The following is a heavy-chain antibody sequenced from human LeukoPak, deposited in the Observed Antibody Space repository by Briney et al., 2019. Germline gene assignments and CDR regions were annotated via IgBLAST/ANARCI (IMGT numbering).Heavy chain of an antibody. CDR1: GYTFTGYY. D-gene: IGHD2-15*01. Sequence: ASVKVSCKASGYTFTGYYMHGVRQAPGQGLEWMGRINPNSGGTNYAQKFQGRVTMTRDTSISTAYMELSRLRSDDTAVYYCARGPLGAYCSGGSCAGDYWGQGTLVTVSS. J-gene: IGHJ4*02. CDR3: ARGPLGAYCSGGSCAGDY. CDR2: INPNSGGT. V-gene: IGHV1-2*06.